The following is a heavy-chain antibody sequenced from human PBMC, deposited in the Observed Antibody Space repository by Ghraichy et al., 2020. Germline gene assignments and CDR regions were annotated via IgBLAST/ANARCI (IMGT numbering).Heavy chain of an antibody. Sequence: SETLSLTCTVSGGSISGYWWSWIRQPPGKGLEWIGYISYSGKTNYNPPLKSRVTISVDTSKNQLSLKLMSVTAADTAVYYCARESVGASTQHFDLWGRGTLVNVSS. V-gene: IGHV4-59*01. D-gene: IGHD1-26*01. CDR3: ARESVGASTQHFDL. CDR1: GGSISGYW. J-gene: IGHJ2*01. CDR2: ISYSGKT.